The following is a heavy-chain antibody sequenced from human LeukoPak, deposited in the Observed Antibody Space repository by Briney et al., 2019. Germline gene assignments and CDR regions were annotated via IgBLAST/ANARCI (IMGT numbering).Heavy chain of an antibody. J-gene: IGHJ4*02. D-gene: IGHD3-10*01. CDR1: GFSFSTYG. CDR3: ARLPPSVFGVGTEDFDY. V-gene: IGHV3-30*03. Sequence: PGGSLRLSCEVSGFSFSTYGMYWVRQAPGKGLESVAVISYDGSKTYYADSVKGRSTISRDNPKNTVYLQLNSLRAEDTAVYYCARLPPSVFGVGTEDFDYWGQGTLVTVSS. CDR2: ISYDGSKT.